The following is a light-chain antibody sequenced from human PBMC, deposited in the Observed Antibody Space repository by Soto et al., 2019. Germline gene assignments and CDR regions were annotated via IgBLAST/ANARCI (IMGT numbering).Light chain of an antibody. CDR3: QQYGSFIT. Sequence: EIVLTQSPATLSLSPGEGATLSCGASQSVNSSYLAWYQQKPGQAPRLLSYGASSRATGIPDRFSGSGSGTDFTLTISRLEPEDFAMYYCQQYGSFITFGQGTRLEIK. J-gene: IGKJ5*01. CDR1: QSVNSSY. V-gene: IGKV3-20*01. CDR2: GAS.